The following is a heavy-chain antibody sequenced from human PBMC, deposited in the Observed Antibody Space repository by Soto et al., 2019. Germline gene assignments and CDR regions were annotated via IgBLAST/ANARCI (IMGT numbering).Heavy chain of an antibody. CDR2: IWDAGNDK. D-gene: IGHD4-17*01. CDR1: GFTFSGFG. V-gene: IGHV3-33*01. CDR3: ARGRGGDYGGTSGYFEY. Sequence: QVQLVESGGGVVKPGGSLRLSCEASGFTFSGFGMHCVRQAPGKGLEWGAVIWDAGNDKNYADSVKGRFSVSRDKSKNTRYLQMNRLGAEDTAVYYCARGRGGDYGGTSGYFEYWGQGTLVTVSS. J-gene: IGHJ4*02.